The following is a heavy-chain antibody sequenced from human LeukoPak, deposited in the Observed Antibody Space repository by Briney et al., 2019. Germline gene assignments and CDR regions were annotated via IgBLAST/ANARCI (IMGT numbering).Heavy chain of an antibody. J-gene: IGHJ4*02. Sequence: GGSLRLSCAASGFTFSSYWIHWVRQAPGKGLVWVSRINGDGGATGYADSVKGRFTISRDNAKNTLYLQMNSLRAEDTAVYYCAKPLEVLLWFGELPDIGFDYWGQGTLVTVSS. CDR1: GFTFSSYW. CDR3: AKPLEVLLWFGELPDIGFDY. D-gene: IGHD3-10*01. V-gene: IGHV3-74*01. CDR2: INGDGGAT.